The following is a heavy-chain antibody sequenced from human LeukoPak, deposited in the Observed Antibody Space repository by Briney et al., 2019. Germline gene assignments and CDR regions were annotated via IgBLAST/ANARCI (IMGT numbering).Heavy chain of an antibody. CDR1: GFTFSSYA. CDR2: ISGSGGST. V-gene: IGHV3-23*01. D-gene: IGHD3-16*01. J-gene: IGHJ6*03. Sequence: GGSLRLSCAASGFTFSSYAMSWVRQAPGKGLEWVSAISGSGGSTYYADSVKGRFTISRDNSKNTLYLQMNSLRAEDTAVYYCAGGPSSYYYYYNMDVWGKGTTVTVSS. CDR3: AGGPSSYYYYYNMDV.